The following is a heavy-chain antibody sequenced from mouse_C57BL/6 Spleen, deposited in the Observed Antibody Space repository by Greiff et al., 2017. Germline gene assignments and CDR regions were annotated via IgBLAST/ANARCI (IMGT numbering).Heavy chain of an antibody. Sequence: QVQLQQPGAELVKPGASVKVSCKASGYTFTSYWMHWVKQRPGQGLEWIGRIHPSDSDTNYNQKFKGKATLTVDKSSSTAYMQLRSLTSEDSAVYYCASRKIYYDYGVYWDYWGKGTTLTVSS. CDR2: IHPSDSDT. CDR1: GYTFTSYW. J-gene: IGHJ2*01. D-gene: IGHD2-4*01. V-gene: IGHV1-74*01. CDR3: ASRKIYYDYGVYWDY.